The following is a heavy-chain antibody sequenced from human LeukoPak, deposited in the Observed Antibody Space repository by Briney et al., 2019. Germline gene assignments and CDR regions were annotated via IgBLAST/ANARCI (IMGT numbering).Heavy chain of an antibody. V-gene: IGHV3-7*03. CDR1: GFTFSSYW. J-gene: IGHJ5*02. CDR2: IKQDGREK. CDR3: AIDLYYNGSGSYYSADPWFYP. D-gene: IGHD3-10*01. Sequence: GGSLRLSCAASGFTFSSYWTSWVRQAPGKGLGWVANIKQDGREKYYVDSVTGRLTISRDNTKNALYLQMNSLRAESTAVYYCAIDLYYNGSGSYYSADPWFYPWGQGTLVTVAS.